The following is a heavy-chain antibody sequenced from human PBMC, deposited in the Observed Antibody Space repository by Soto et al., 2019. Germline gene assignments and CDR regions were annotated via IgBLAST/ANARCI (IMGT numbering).Heavy chain of an antibody. D-gene: IGHD1-1*01. Sequence: SVKVSCKASGGTFSSYAISWVRQAPGQGLEWMGGIIPIFGTANYAQKFQGRVTITADKSTSTAYMELSSLRSEDTAVYYCARDAGTVSGFDYWGQGTLVTVSS. CDR3: ARDAGTVSGFDY. J-gene: IGHJ4*02. V-gene: IGHV1-69*06. CDR2: IIPIFGTA. CDR1: GGTFSSYA.